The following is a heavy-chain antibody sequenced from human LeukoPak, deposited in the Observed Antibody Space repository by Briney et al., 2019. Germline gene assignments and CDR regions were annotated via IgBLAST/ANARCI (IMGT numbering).Heavy chain of an antibody. V-gene: IGHV3-21*06. D-gene: IGHD5-12*01. J-gene: IGHJ6*02. Sequence: GGSLRLSCAASKFIFSSYSMNWVRQAPGKGLEWVSYISESSSYTYYADSVKGRFTISRDNAKNSLYLQMNSLRAEDAAIYYCARDREAKARIGGMDVWGQGTTVIVS. CDR2: ISESSSYT. CDR1: KFIFSSYS. CDR3: ARDREAKARIGGMDV.